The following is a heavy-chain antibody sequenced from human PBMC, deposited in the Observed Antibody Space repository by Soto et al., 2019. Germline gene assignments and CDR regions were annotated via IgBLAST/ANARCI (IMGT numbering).Heavy chain of an antibody. D-gene: IGHD2-2*01. Sequence: ASVKVSCKASGYTFTSYGISWVRQAPGQGLEWMGWISAYNGNTNYAQKLQGRVTMTTDTSTSTAYMELRSLRSDDTAVYYCARDGGYCSSTSCYATLGSYYYYYYMDVWGKGTTVTVSS. CDR2: ISAYNGNT. CDR1: GYTFTSYG. J-gene: IGHJ6*03. CDR3: ARDGGYCSSTSCYATLGSYYYYYYMDV. V-gene: IGHV1-18*01.